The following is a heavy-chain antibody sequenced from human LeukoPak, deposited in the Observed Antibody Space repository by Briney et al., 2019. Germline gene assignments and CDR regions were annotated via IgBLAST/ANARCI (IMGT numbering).Heavy chain of an antibody. D-gene: IGHD6-19*01. J-gene: IGHJ5*02. CDR2: ISSSSSYI. Sequence: GGSLRLSCAASGFTFSSYSMNWVRQAPGKGLEWVSSISSSSSYIYYADSVKGRFTISRDNAKNSLYLQMNSLRAEDTAVYYCARDPGSGWPTAFTYEGPDPWGQGTLVTVSS. V-gene: IGHV3-21*01. CDR1: GFTFSSYS. CDR3: ARDPGSGWPTAFTYEGPDP.